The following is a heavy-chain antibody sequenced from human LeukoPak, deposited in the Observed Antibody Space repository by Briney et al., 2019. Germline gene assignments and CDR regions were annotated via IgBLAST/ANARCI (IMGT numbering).Heavy chain of an antibody. CDR3: ATVRPTYYYDSSGYYYAWYFDY. J-gene: IGHJ4*02. CDR2: INPNSGGT. Sequence: ASVKVSCKVSGYTFTGYFMHWVRQAPGQGLEWMGWINPNSGGTNYAQRFQGRVTMTRDTSISTAYMELSGLRSNDTAVYYCATVRPTYYYDSSGYYYAWYFDYWGQGTLVTVSS. CDR1: GYTFTGYF. D-gene: IGHD3-22*01. V-gene: IGHV1-2*02.